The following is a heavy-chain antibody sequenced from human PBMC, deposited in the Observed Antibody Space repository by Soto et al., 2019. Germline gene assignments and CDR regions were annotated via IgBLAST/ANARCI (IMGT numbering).Heavy chain of an antibody. J-gene: IGHJ4*02. Sequence: SETLSLTCTVSGGSISSYYWSGIRQPPGKGLEWIGYIYYSGSTNYNPSLKSRVTISVDTSKNQFSLKLSSVTAADTAVYYCARCSYDFWSGSPYFDYWGKGTLVTVSS. V-gene: IGHV4-59*01. CDR2: IYYSGST. CDR3: ARCSYDFWSGSPYFDY. CDR1: GGSISSYY. D-gene: IGHD3-3*01.